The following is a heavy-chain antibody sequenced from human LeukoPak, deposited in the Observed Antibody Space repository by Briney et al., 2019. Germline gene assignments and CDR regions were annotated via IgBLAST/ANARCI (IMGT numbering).Heavy chain of an antibody. D-gene: IGHD3-10*01. CDR1: GFSFSNAW. J-gene: IGHJ4*02. V-gene: IGHV3-15*01. Sequence: GGSLRLSCAASGFSFSNAWLYWVRQAPGKGLEWVGHIKSKTDGGTTDYAAPVKGRFTISRDDSKNTLFLQMNSLKTEDTAVYYCTLPWGSGSYYDYWGQGTLVTVSS. CDR3: TLPWGSGSYYDY. CDR2: IKSKTDGGTT.